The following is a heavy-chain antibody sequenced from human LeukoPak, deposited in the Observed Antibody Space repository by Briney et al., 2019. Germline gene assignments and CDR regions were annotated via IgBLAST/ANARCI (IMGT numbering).Heavy chain of an antibody. V-gene: IGHV3-23*01. CDR2: ISGSGDTT. Sequence: GGSLSLSCAASGFTFSIYAMSWVRQAPGRGLEWVAAISGSGDTTYYADSVKGRFTISRDNSKNTLYLQMNSLRAEDTAVYYCARVGNGGIVVVLDIWGQGTMVTVSS. D-gene: IGHD3-22*01. CDR3: ARVGNGGIVVVLDI. CDR1: GFTFSIYA. J-gene: IGHJ3*02.